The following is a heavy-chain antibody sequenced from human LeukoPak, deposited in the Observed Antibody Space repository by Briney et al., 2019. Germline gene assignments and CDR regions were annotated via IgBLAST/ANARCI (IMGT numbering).Heavy chain of an antibody. CDR3: ARSSYSSSSSV. CDR2: INSDGSEG. CDR1: GFTFSGFW. V-gene: IGHV3-7*03. J-gene: IGHJ3*01. D-gene: IGHD6-6*01. Sequence: GGSLRLSCAVSGFTFSGFWMSWSRQAPGKGLEWVASINSDGSEGYYADVVKGRFTISRVNAKNSLYLQINGLRAEDTAVYYCARSSYSSSSSVWGQGTMVTVSS.